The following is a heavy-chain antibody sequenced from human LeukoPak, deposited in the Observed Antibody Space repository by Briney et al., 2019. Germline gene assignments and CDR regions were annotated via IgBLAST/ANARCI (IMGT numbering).Heavy chain of an antibody. CDR3: AREVSASGSPERDFDY. V-gene: IGHV4-4*07. D-gene: IGHD1-26*01. Sequence: SETLSLTCTVSGGSISGYYWTWIRQPAGEGLEWIGRIYISGTTKYNPCLKSRVTMSVDTSNNQFSLKLTSVTAADTAVYFCAREVSASGSPERDFDYWGQGTLVTVSS. CDR2: IYISGTT. J-gene: IGHJ4*02. CDR1: GGSISGYY.